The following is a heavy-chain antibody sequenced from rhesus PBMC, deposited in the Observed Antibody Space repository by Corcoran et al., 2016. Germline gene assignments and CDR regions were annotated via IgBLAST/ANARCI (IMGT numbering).Heavy chain of an antibody. CDR1: GFSLSTSGMR. D-gene: IGHD6-25*01. Sequence: QVTLKESGPALVKPTQTLTLTCTFSGFSLSTSGMRVSWIRQPPGKALEWLARIDWDDDKYYSTTLKSRLTISKDTSKNQVVLTMTNMDPVDTATYYGARSRKGAAAPHDWGQGVLVTVSS. J-gene: IGHJ4*01. V-gene: IGHV2S2*01. CDR3: ARSRKGAAAPHD. CDR2: IDWDDDK.